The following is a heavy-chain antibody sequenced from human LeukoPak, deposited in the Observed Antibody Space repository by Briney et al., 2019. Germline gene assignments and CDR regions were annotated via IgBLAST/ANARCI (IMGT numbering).Heavy chain of an antibody. Sequence: ASVKVSCKASGYAFSTYHMHWVRQAPGQGLEWMGEINPTGGFTHSARKFQGRVTMTRDTSTSTVYMELSSLRSEDTAVYYCARETRAKPLRTGTTRPSAEYFQHWGQGTLVTVSS. CDR2: INPTGGFT. CDR3: ARETRAKPLRTGTTRPSAEYFQH. V-gene: IGHV1-46*01. J-gene: IGHJ1*01. CDR1: GYAFSTYH. D-gene: IGHD1-7*01.